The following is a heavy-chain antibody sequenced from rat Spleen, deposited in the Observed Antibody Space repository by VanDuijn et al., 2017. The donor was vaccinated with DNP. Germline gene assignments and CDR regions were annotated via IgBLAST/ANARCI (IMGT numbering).Heavy chain of an antibody. Sequence: EVQLVESGGGLVQPGRSLKLSCAASGFTLSDYAMACVRQSPKKSLEWLATISYDGSRTYYRNSVKGRFTISRDNAENTVYLQMNSLRSEDTATYYCAKDNYYDGSYFWGYWGQGVMVTVSS. J-gene: IGHJ2*01. CDR1: GFTLSDYA. D-gene: IGHD1-12*02. CDR2: ISYDGSRT. CDR3: AKDNYYDGSYFWGY. V-gene: IGHV5-7*01.